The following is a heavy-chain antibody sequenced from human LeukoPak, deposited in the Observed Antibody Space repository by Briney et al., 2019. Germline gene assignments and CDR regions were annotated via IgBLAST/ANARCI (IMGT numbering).Heavy chain of an antibody. V-gene: IGHV3-21*01. D-gene: IGHD1-1*01. CDR2: ISSTGSSI. Sequence: GGSRRLSCAASGFTFSYYTMSWVRQAPGKVLDWVPSISSTGSSIYYADSVKGRFTISRDNAKNSLYLQMSSLRVEDTAVYYCARDDVAWNDVHWFDPWGQGTLVTVSS. CDR3: ARDDVAWNDVHWFDP. CDR1: GFTFSYYT. J-gene: IGHJ5*02.